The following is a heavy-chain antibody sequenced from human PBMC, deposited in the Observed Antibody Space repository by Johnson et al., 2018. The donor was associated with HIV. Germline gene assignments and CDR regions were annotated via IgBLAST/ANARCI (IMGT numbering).Heavy chain of an antibody. D-gene: IGHD4-23*01. CDR2: IKQDGSEK. V-gene: IGHV3-7*01. CDR3: ARLGANSLGGAFDI. CDR1: GFTFITYW. J-gene: IGHJ3*02. Sequence: VQLVESGGGVVQPGGSLRLSCAASGFTFITYWMSWVRQAPGKGLEWVANIKQDGSEKYYVGSVKGRFTISRDNSKNTLYLQMNSLRVEDTAVYYCARLGANSLGGAFDIWGQGTMVTVSS.